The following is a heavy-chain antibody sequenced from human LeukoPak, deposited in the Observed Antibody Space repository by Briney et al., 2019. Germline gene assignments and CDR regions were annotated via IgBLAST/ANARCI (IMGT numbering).Heavy chain of an antibody. D-gene: IGHD4-17*01. CDR1: GYTFTSYY. J-gene: IGHJ4*02. CDR2: INPSGGRT. CDR3: ARGGRDSGDYIWGIGIDY. V-gene: IGHV1-46*01. Sequence: PGASVKVSCKASGYTFTSYYTHWVRQAPGQGLEWMGIINPSGGRTSYAQKFQGRVTITSDTSISTAYMDLSSLRSDDTAFYYCARGGRDSGDYIWGIGIDYWGQGTLVTVFS.